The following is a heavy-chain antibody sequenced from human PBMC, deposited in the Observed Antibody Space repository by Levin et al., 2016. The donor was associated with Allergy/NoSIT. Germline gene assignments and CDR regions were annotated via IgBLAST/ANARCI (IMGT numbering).Heavy chain of an antibody. D-gene: IGHD3-3*01. CDR3: AREWRDHLEWLFPPDYYGMDV. J-gene: IGHJ6*02. CDR1: GFTFSSYA. CDR2: ISGSGGST. Sequence: GGSLRLSCAASGFTFSSYAMSWVRQAPGKGLEWVSAISGSGGSTYYADSVKGRFTISRDNAKNTLYLQMNSLRAEDTAVYYCAREWRDHLEWLFPPDYYGMDVWGQGTTVTVSS. V-gene: IGHV3-23*01.